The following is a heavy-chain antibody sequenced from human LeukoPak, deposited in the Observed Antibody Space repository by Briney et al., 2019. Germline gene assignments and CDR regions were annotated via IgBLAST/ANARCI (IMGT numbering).Heavy chain of an antibody. CDR3: ARANGGDSSSLYDRAAFDY. Sequence: ASPKVSSKPSGYTLTGYSMHWVRQTPRQGLEWIGCINPNSGGTNYAQKLQGRVTMTRDTSISTAYMELSRLRSDDTAVYYCARANGGDSSSLYDRAAFDYWGQGTLVTVSS. CDR1: GYTLTGYS. V-gene: IGHV1-2*02. CDR2: INPNSGGT. D-gene: IGHD6-13*01. J-gene: IGHJ4*02.